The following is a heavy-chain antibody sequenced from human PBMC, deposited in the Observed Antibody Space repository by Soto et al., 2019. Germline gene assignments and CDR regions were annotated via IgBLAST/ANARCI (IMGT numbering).Heavy chain of an antibody. D-gene: IGHD2-15*01. CDR1: GYRFDDYW. CDR3: ARRHLCSGRYCFDF. CDR2: IYPGDSDT. J-gene: IGHJ4*02. V-gene: IGHV5-51*01. Sequence: PGESLKISCKGSGYRFDDYWIAWVRQLPGKGLEWMGFIYPGDSDTRYSPSFKGQVTISADKSTNTAFLQWRRLKASDAATYFCARRHLCSGRYCFDFWGQGSLVTV.